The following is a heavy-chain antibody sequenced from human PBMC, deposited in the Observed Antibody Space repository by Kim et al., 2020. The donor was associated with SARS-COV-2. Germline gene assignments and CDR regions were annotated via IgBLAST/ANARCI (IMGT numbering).Heavy chain of an antibody. CDR3: AISSAVAAAGTGVGDYYYYYGMDV. CDR2: IYPGDSDT. Sequence: GDSLKISCKGSGYSFTSYWIGWVRQMPGKGLEWMGIIYPGDSDTRYSPSFQGQVTISADKSISTAYLQWSSLKASDTAMYYCAISSAVAAAGTGVGDYYYYYGMDVWGQGTTVTVSS. D-gene: IGHD6-13*01. CDR1: GYSFTSYW. V-gene: IGHV5-51*01. J-gene: IGHJ6*02.